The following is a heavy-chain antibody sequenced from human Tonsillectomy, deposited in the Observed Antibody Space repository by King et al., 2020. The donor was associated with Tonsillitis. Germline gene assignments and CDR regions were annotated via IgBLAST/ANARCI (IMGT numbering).Heavy chain of an antibody. CDR1: GFTFNSYA. D-gene: IGHD4-11*01. CDR2: ISFDGSEE. V-gene: IGHV3-30*18. Sequence: VQLVESGGGVVQPGGSLRLSCVASGFTFNSYAMHWVRQAPGRGLEWVAVISFDGSEEYYIEAVRGRFSISRDTSTNTVFLQMNNLRPEDTAVYYCAKTTVTWNRYYYGLDVWGQGTTVKVSS. CDR3: AKTTVTWNRYYYGLDV. J-gene: IGHJ6*02.